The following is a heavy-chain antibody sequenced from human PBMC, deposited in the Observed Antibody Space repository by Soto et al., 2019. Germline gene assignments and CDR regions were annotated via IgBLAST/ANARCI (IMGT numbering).Heavy chain of an antibody. J-gene: IGHJ6*03. CDR3: ARGGGIAARPTLRRGKDYMDV. D-gene: IGHD6-6*01. CDR2: IKQDGSEK. CDR1: GFTFSSYW. Sequence: GGSLRLSCAASGFTFSSYWMSWVRQAPGKGLEWVANIKQDGSEKYYVDSVKGRFTISRDNAKNSLYLQMNSLRAEDTAVYYCARGGGIAARPTLRRGKDYMDVWGKGTTVTVSS. V-gene: IGHV3-7*01.